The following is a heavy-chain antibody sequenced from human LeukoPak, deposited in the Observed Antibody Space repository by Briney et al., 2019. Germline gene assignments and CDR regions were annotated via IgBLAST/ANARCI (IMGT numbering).Heavy chain of an antibody. D-gene: IGHD2-8*01. CDR3: ANRGTKWLPPPTDAFDV. CDR2: ISSGGGTT. V-gene: IGHV3-23*01. J-gene: IGHJ3*01. CDR1: GFSFSSHA. Sequence: GGSLRLFCAASGFSFSSHAMSWVRQAPGKGLQWVSTISSGGGTTYYGDSVKGRFTISRDNSKNTLYLQMNSLRADDTAIYYCANRGTKWLPPPTDAFDVWGQGTMVTVSS.